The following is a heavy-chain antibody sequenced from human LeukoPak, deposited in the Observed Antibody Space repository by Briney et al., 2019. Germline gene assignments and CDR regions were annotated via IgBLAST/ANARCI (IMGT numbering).Heavy chain of an antibody. CDR3: ARHVYSSSWSNYYYYGMDV. V-gene: IGHV5-51*01. Sequence: GESLKISCKGSGYSFTSYWIGWVRQMPGKGLEWMGIIYPGDSDTRYSPSFQGQVTISADKSISTAYLQWSSLKASDTAMYYCARHVYSSSWSNYYYYGMDVWGQGTTVTVSS. J-gene: IGHJ6*02. CDR2: IYPGDSDT. CDR1: GYSFTSYW. D-gene: IGHD6-13*01.